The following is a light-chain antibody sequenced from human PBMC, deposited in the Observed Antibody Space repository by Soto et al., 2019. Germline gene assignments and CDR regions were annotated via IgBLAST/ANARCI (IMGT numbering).Light chain of an antibody. J-gene: IGLJ1*01. CDR2: EVS. V-gene: IGLV2-14*01. Sequence: QSVLTQPASVSGSPGQSITISCTGTSSDVGGYNYVSWYQQHPGKAPKLMIYEVSNRPSGVSNRFSGSKSGNTASLNISGLQAEDEADYYCSSYTSSSIDYVFGTGTKVTVL. CDR1: SSDVGGYNY. CDR3: SSYTSSSIDYV.